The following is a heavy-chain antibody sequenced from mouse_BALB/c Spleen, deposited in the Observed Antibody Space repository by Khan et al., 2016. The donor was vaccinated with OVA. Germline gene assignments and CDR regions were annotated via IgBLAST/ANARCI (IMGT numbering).Heavy chain of an antibody. CDR1: GYTFTNYW. D-gene: IGHD3-1*01. Sequence: QVQLQQSGAELVRPGTSVKMSCKAAGYTFTNYWIGWVKQRPGHGLEWIGDTYPGGGYTNYNEKFKGKATLTADTSSSTAYMQLRGLPSEDSAIYYWSRRGAARATWDYFDCWGQGTTLTVSS. J-gene: IGHJ2*01. CDR2: TYPGGGYT. CDR3: SRRGAARATWDYFDC. V-gene: IGHV1-63*02.